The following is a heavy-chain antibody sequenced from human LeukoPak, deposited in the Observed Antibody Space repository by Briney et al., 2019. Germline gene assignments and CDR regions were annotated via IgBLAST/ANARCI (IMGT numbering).Heavy chain of an antibody. Sequence: ASVKVSCKASGYTFTSYDINWVRQATGQGLEWMGWMNPNSGNTGYAQKFQGRVTMTRNTSISTAYMELSSLRSEDTAVYYCASPSYTAMVTPDAFDIWGQGTMVTVSS. CDR3: ASPSYTAMVTPDAFDI. V-gene: IGHV1-8*01. D-gene: IGHD5-18*01. CDR2: MNPNSGNT. J-gene: IGHJ3*02. CDR1: GYTFTSYD.